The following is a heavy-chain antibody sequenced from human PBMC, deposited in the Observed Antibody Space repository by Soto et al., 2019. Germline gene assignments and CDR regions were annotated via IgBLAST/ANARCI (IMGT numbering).Heavy chain of an antibody. Sequence: QVQLVESGGGVVQPGRSLRLSCAASGFTFSSFAMHWVRQAPGKGLEWVALISYDGSDEYYRDSVKGRFTISRDNSKNTLFLQVNSLRPEDTAVYYCAKDTSPGVSASSSDSWGQGALVTVSS. CDR1: GFTFSSFA. CDR2: ISYDGSDE. D-gene: IGHD2-2*01. V-gene: IGHV3-30*18. J-gene: IGHJ4*02. CDR3: AKDTSPGVSASSSDS.